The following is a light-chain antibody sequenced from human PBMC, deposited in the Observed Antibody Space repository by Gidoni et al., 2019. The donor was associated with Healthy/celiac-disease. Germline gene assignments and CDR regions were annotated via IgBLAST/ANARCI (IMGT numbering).Light chain of an antibody. J-gene: IGKJ1*01. CDR1: QSISSS. CDR3: QQSYSTPRT. Sequence: DIQMTQSPSSLSASVGDRVTNTCRASQSISSSLNWYQQKPGKAPKLLIYAASSLQSGVPSRFSGSGSGTDFTLTISSLQPEDFATYYCQQSYSTPRTFGQGTKVEIK. V-gene: IGKV1-39*01. CDR2: AAS.